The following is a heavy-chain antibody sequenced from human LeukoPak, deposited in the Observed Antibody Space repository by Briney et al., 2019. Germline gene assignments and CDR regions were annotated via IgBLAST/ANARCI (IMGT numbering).Heavy chain of an antibody. J-gene: IGHJ4*02. CDR3: ARALLNGRLEDY. CDR2: INHSRIT. D-gene: IGHD2-8*01. Sequence: SETLSLTCAVYGGSFSDYYWSWIRQPPGKELDWMGVINHSRITNYNPSLKRRVTISVDASKSQFSLRLSSVTAADTAVYYCARALLNGRLEDYWGEGTLVPVFS. V-gene: IGHV4-34*01. CDR1: GGSFSDYY.